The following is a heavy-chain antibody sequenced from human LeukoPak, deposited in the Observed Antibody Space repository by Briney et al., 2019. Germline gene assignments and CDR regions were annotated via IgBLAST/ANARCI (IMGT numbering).Heavy chain of an antibody. CDR2: ISNSGDTT. CDR1: GLTFTNYP. J-gene: IGHJ3*02. V-gene: IGHV3-23*01. CDR3: ANTARDDAFDI. Sequence: GGSLRLSCAASGLTFTNYPMSWVRQAPGKGLEWVSGISNSGDTTYYADSVEGRFTISRDGSQNTLYLQMNSLRADDTALYYCANTARDDAFDIWGQGTMVTVSP.